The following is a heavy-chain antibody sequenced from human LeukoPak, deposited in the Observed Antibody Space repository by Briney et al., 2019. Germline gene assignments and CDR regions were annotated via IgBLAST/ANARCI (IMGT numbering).Heavy chain of an antibody. CDR2: ISGSGGST. CDR1: GFTFSSYA. J-gene: IGHJ5*02. V-gene: IGHV3-23*01. CDR3: ARDLGFLEVSGWFDP. Sequence: TGGSLRLSCAASGFTFSSYAMSWVRQAPGKGLEWVSAISGSGGSTYYADSVKGRFTISRDNSKNTLYLQMNSLRAEDTAVYYCARDLGFLEVSGWFDPWGQGTLVTVSS. D-gene: IGHD3-3*01.